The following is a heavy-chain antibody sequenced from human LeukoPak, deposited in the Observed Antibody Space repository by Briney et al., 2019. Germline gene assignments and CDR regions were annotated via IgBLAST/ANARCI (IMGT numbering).Heavy chain of an antibody. CDR2: IRSKAYGGTT. J-gene: IGHJ4*02. Sequence: GRSLRLSCTASGFTFGDYAMSWVRQAPGKGLEWVGFIRSKAYGGTTEYAASVKGRFTISRDDSKSIAYLQMNSLKTEDTAVYYCTRVRGRYCSSTSCYPIDYWGQGTLVTVSS. V-gene: IGHV3-49*04. D-gene: IGHD2-2*01. CDR1: GFTFGDYA. CDR3: TRVRGRYCSSTSCYPIDY.